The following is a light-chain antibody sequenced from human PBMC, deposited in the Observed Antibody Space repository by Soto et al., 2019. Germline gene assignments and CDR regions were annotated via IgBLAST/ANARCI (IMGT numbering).Light chain of an antibody. CDR1: KSDIGAYVF. V-gene: IGLV2-14*01. CDR2: EIS. Sequence: QSVLTQPASVSGSPGQSITISCTGTKSDIGAYVFVSWHQQHPGKAPKLIIYEISKRPSGVSDRFSGSKSGYTASLTISGLQAEDEWHYYCSAFTTDSTVIFGGGTKLTVL. CDR3: SAFTTDSTVI. J-gene: IGLJ2*01.